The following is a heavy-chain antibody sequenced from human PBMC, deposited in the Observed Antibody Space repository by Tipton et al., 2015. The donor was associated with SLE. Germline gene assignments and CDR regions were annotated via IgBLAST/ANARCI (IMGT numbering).Heavy chain of an antibody. Sequence: TLSLTCSVYGDSLSGQYWSWIRQPPGKGLEWIGEVFRGGSTNYSPSLESRVTISADTSKNQFFLKVNSMTAADTAIYYCARHPPGPPLAGWFDPWGQGTLVTVSS. CDR3: ARHPPGPPLAGWFDP. CDR1: GDSLSGQY. V-gene: IGHV4-34*12. CDR2: VFRGGST. J-gene: IGHJ5*02.